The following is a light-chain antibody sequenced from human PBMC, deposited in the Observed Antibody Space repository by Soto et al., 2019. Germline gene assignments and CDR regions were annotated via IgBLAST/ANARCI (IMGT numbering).Light chain of an antibody. Sequence: SALTQPASVSGSPGQSITISCTGTSSDVGGYNYVSWYQQHPGKAPKLMIYEVSNRPAGVSNRFSGSKSGNTASLTISGIQAEDEADYYCSSYTSSSTLCVFGTGTKVTVL. CDR1: SSDVGGYNY. CDR2: EVS. V-gene: IGLV2-14*01. CDR3: SSYTSSSTLCV. J-gene: IGLJ1*01.